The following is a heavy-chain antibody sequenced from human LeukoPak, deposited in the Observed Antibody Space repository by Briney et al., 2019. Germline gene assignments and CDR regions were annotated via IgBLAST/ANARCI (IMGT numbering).Heavy chain of an antibody. J-gene: IGHJ6*02. CDR2: INSDGSST. CDR3: ARDYYGSGSYYNIPVLLGSYYYYGMDV. V-gene: IGHV3-74*01. D-gene: IGHD3-10*01. CDR1: GFTFSSYW. Sequence: GGSLRLSCAASGFTFSSYWMHWVRQAPGKGLVWVSRINSDGSSTSYADSVKGRFTISRDNAKSTLYLQMNSLRAEDTAVYYCARDYYGSGSYYNIPVLLGSYYYYGMDVWGQGTTVTVSS.